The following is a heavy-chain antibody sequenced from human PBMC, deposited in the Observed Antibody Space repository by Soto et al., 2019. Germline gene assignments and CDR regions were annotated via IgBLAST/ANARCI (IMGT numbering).Heavy chain of an antibody. CDR2: IYSSGNT. Sequence: SETLSLTCTVSGGSISSYYWSWIRQPPGKALEWIGYIYSSGNTNYNPSLKSRVTISVDRSKNQFSLKLSSVTAADTAVYYCARSASTVTTLDYWGQGTLVTVSS. J-gene: IGHJ4*02. CDR1: GGSISSYY. D-gene: IGHD1-1*01. V-gene: IGHV4-59*12. CDR3: ARSASTVTTLDY.